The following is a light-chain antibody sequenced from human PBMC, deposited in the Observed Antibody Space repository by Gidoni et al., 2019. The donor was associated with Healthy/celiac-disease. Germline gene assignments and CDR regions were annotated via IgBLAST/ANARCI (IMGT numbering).Light chain of an antibody. CDR3: QQYGSSPIT. Sequence: EIVLPKSPGTLSLSPGEGATLSCRASQSVSSSYLSWYQQKPGQAPRPRLYGASSRATGIPDRFSGSGSGTDFTLNSSRLDPEDFAVYYWQQYGSSPITFGQGTRLGIK. J-gene: IGKJ5*01. V-gene: IGKV3-20*01. CDR2: GAS. CDR1: QSVSSSY.